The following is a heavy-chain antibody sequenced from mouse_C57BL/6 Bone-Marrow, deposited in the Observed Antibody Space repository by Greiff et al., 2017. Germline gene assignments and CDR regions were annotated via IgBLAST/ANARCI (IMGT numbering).Heavy chain of an antibody. CDR1: GYTFTSYG. CDR3: ARGWGYDPYYFDY. D-gene: IGHD2-2*01. CDR2: IYPRSGNT. J-gene: IGHJ2*01. Sequence: QVQLQQSGAELARPGASVKLSCKASGYTFTSYGISWVQQRTGQGLDWIGEIYPRSGNTYYNEKFKGKATLTADKSSSTAYMELRSLTSEDSAVYFCARGWGYDPYYFDYWGQGTTLTVSS. V-gene: IGHV1-81*01.